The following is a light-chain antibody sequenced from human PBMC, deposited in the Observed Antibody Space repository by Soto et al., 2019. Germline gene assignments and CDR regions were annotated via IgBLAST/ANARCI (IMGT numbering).Light chain of an antibody. CDR2: DVN. CDR3: SSYTSSNTLI. CDR1: SSDIGRYKY. J-gene: IGLJ2*01. V-gene: IGLV2-14*01. Sequence: QSALTQPASVSGSPGQSITISCTGTSSDIGRYKYVSWYQQHPGKAPKLVIYDVNNRPSGVSNRFSGFKSGNTASLTISGLQAEDESNYYCSSYTSSNTLIFGGGTKLTVL.